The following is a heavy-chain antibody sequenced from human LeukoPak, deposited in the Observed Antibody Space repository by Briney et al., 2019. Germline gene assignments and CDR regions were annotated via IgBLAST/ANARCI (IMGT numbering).Heavy chain of an antibody. V-gene: IGHV3-21*04. D-gene: IGHD1-26*01. CDR1: GFTFSGYS. CDR3: AKTPSGSYPRGNFDY. Sequence: GGSLKLSCTASGFTFSGYSMNWIRQAPGKGLEWVSSFGTGSTSIYHAGSVKGRFAISRDNAKNSLYLQTNSLRAEDAAVYYCAKTPSGSYPRGNFDYWGQGTLVTVSS. J-gene: IGHJ4*02. CDR2: FGTGSTSI.